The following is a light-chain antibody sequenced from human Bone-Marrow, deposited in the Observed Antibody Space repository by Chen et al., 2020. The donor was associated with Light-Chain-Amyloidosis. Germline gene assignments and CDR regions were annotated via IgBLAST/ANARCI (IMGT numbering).Light chain of an antibody. CDR1: DLPTKS. CDR2: RDT. V-gene: IGLV3-25*03. Sequence: SYELTQPPSVSVSTGQTARINCSGDDLPTKSAYWYQQKPGQAPVLVIHRDTERPSGISERFSASSSGTTSTLTISGVQPEDEAYYHCQSADSSGTYEVIFGGVTKLTVL. J-gene: IGLJ2*01. CDR3: QSADSSGTYEVI.